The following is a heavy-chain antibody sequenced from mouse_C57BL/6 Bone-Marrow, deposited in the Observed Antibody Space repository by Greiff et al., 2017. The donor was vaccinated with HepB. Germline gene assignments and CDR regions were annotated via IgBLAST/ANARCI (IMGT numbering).Heavy chain of an antibody. V-gene: IGHV3-1*01. Sequence: VQLKESGPGMVKPSQSLSLTCTVTGYSITSGYDWHWIRHFPGNKLEWMGYISYSGSTNYNPSLKSRISITHDTSKNHFFLKLNSVTTEDTATYYCARDGPNYYGSSYWYFDVWGTGTTVTVSS. CDR2: ISYSGST. J-gene: IGHJ1*03. CDR1: GYSITSGYD. D-gene: IGHD1-1*01. CDR3: ARDGPNYYGSSYWYFDV.